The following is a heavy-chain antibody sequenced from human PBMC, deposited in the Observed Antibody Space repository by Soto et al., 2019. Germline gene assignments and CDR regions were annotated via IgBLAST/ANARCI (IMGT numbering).Heavy chain of an antibody. D-gene: IGHD3-10*01. J-gene: IGHJ5*02. CDR1: GFTFDDYA. CDR2: ISWNSGSI. V-gene: IGHV3-9*01. CDR3: AKDTFRVGGWAWFDP. Sequence: GGSLRLSCAASGFTFDDYAMHWVRQAPGKGLEWVSGISWNSGSIGYADSVKGRFTISRDNAKNSLYLQMNSLRAEDTALYYCAKDTFRVGGWAWFDPWGQGTLVTVSS.